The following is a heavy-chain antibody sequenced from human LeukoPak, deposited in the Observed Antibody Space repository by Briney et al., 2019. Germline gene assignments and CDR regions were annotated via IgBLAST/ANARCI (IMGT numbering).Heavy chain of an antibody. CDR3: ARGYFDSS. J-gene: IGHJ4*02. Sequence: GGSLRLSCATSGFTFSNFAMNWVRQAPGRGLEWVANIKEDGSDKYYVDSVKGRFTISRDNTKNSLYLQMNSLRAEDTAVYYCARGYFDSSGGQGTLVTVSS. D-gene: IGHD3-9*01. V-gene: IGHV3-7*04. CDR1: GFTFSNFA. CDR2: IKEDGSDK.